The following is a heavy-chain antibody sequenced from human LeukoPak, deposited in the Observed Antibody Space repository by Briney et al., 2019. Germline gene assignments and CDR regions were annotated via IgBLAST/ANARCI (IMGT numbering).Heavy chain of an antibody. CDR1: GFTFSSYN. CDR3: ARDYVWGSYRLFAFDI. J-gene: IGHJ3*02. V-gene: IGHV3-21*01. CDR2: ISSSSSYI. D-gene: IGHD3-16*02. Sequence: GGSLRLSCAASGFTFSSYNMNWVRQAPGKGLEWVSSISSSSSYIYYADSVKGRFTISRDNAKNSLYLQMNSLRAEDTAVYYCARDYVWGSYRLFAFDIWGQGTMVTVSS.